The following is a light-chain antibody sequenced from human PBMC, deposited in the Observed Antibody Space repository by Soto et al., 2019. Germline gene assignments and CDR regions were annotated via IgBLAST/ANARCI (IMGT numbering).Light chain of an antibody. J-gene: IGKJ4*01. Sequence: EIVMTQSPATLSVSPGERATLSCSASQSITSNLAWYQQKPGHAPRLLIYGASSRATGIPARFSGIWSGTEFTLTISSLQYEDFAVYYCQQYNNWLTFGGGTKVEIK. CDR2: GAS. CDR1: QSITSN. CDR3: QQYNNWLT. V-gene: IGKV3-15*01.